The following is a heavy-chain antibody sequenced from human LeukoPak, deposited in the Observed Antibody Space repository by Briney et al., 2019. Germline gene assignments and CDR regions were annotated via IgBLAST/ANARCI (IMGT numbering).Heavy chain of an antibody. J-gene: IGHJ4*01. CDR3: ARGLVGAYFDY. Sequence: SATLSLTCTVSGGSISSYYWSWIRQPPGKGLEWIGYIYYTGSTNYSPSLKSRVTISVDTSKNQFSLELSSVTAADTAVYYCARGLVGAYFDYWGQGTLVTVSS. D-gene: IGHD1-26*01. CDR2: IYYTGST. CDR1: GGSISSYY. V-gene: IGHV4-59*01.